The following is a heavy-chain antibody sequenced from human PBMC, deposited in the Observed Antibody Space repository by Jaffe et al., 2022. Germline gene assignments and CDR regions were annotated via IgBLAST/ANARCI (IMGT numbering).Heavy chain of an antibody. J-gene: IGHJ5*02. CDR1: GFTFDDYA. CDR2: ISWNSGSI. CDR3: AKDADYDILTGEENWFDP. Sequence: EVQLVESGGGLVQPGRSLRLSCAASGFTFDDYAMHWVRQAPGKGLEWVSGISWNSGSIGYADSVKGRFTISRDNAKNSLYLQMNSLRAEDTALYYCAKDADYDILTGEENWFDPWGQGTLVTVSS. D-gene: IGHD3-9*01. V-gene: IGHV3-9*01.